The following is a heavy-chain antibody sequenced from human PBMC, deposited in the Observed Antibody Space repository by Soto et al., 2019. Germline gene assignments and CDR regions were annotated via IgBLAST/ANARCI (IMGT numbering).Heavy chain of an antibody. J-gene: IGHJ6*02. CDR3: ASTIVSGTHEDYYYYGMDV. CDR2: IIPIFGTA. D-gene: IGHD1-26*01. Sequence: QVQLVQSGAEVKKPGSSVKVSRKASGGTFSSYAISWVRQAPGQGLEWMGGIIPIFGTANYAQKFQGRVTITADESTSTAYMELSSLRSEDTAVYYCASTIVSGTHEDYYYYGMDVWGQGTTVTVSS. V-gene: IGHV1-69*01. CDR1: GGTFSSYA.